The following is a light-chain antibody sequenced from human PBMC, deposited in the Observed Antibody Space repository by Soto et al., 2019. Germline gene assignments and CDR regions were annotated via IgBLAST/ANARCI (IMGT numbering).Light chain of an antibody. J-gene: IGKJ2*01. CDR1: QSIRGW. Sequence: DIQMTQSPSTLSASVGDRVTITCRASQSIRGWLAWYQQKPGKAPKLLIYDASNLESGVPSRFSGSVYGTEFTLTIINLQPDDFATYYCQQYYSYSLYTFGQGTKLEIK. V-gene: IGKV1-5*01. CDR3: QQYYSYSLYT. CDR2: DAS.